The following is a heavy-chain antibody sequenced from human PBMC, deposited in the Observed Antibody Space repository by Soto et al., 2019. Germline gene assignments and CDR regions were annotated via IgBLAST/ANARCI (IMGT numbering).Heavy chain of an antibody. Sequence: GGSLRLSCAASGFTFSSYSMNWVRQAPGKGLEWVSSISSSSSYIYYADSVKGRFTISRDNAKNSLYLQMNSLRAEDTAVYYCARIYDMITFGGVIVNQYYFDYWGQGTLVTVSS. J-gene: IGHJ4*02. D-gene: IGHD3-16*02. V-gene: IGHV3-21*01. CDR2: ISSSSSYI. CDR3: ARIYDMITFGGVIVNQYYFDY. CDR1: GFTFSSYS.